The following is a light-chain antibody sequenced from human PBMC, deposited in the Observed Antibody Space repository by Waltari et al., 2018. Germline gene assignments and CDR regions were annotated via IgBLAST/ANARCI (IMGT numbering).Light chain of an antibody. Sequence: QLVLTQSPSASASLGASVNLHCTLRSGPRSSAIAWHQQQPEKGPRFLLKVNSDGSHTKGDGIPDRFSGSSSGAERYLTISGLQSEDEADYYCQTWGTGIQVFGGGTKLSV. CDR1: SGPRSSA. J-gene: IGLJ3*02. CDR3: QTWGTGIQV. V-gene: IGLV4-69*01. CDR2: VNSDGSH.